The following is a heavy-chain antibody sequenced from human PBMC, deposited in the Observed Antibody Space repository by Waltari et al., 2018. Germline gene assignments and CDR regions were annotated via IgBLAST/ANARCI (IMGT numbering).Heavy chain of an antibody. CDR2: IYYSGST. CDR3: ARDKTIYSDASGYYPDTHYFDR. J-gene: IGHJ4*02. CDR1: GGSISSSSYY. D-gene: IGHD3-22*01. Sequence: QLQLQESGPGLVKPSETLSLTCTVSGGSISSSSYYWGWIRQPPGKGLEWIGSIYYSGSTYYNPSLKSRVTISVDTSKNQFSLKLSSVTAADTAVYYCARDKTIYSDASGYYPDTHYFDRWGQGILVTVSS. V-gene: IGHV4-39*07.